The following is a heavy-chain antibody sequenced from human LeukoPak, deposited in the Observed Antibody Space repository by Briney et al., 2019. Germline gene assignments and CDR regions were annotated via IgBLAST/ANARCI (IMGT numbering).Heavy chain of an antibody. CDR1: GYTFTGYY. Sequence: ASVKVSCKASGYTFTGYYMHWVRQAPGQGLEWMGWINPNSGGTNYAQKFQGRVTMTRDTSISTAYMELSRLRSDDTAVYYCARGKRYYDILTGYYSSSYWFDPWGQGTLVTVSS. J-gene: IGHJ5*02. CDR3: ARGKRYYDILTGYYSSSYWFDP. CDR2: INPNSGGT. D-gene: IGHD3-9*01. V-gene: IGHV1-2*02.